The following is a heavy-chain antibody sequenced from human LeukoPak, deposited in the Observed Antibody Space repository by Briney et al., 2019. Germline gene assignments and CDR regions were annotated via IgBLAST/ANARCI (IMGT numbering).Heavy chain of an antibody. V-gene: IGHV3-7*01. D-gene: IGHD6-13*01. CDR3: ASYIAAAVSSDAFDI. Sequence: GGSLRLSCAASGFTFSSYWMSWVRQAPGKGLEWVANIKQDGSEKYYVDSVKGRFTISRDNAKNSLYLQMNSLRAEDTAVYYCASYIAAAVSSDAFDIWGQGTMVTVSS. J-gene: IGHJ3*02. CDR2: IKQDGSEK. CDR1: GFTFSSYW.